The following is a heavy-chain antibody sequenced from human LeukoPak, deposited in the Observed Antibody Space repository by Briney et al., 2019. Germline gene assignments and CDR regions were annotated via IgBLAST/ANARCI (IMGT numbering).Heavy chain of an antibody. CDR1: GGTLSSYA. CDR3: ARSVRFLEWLDAFDI. CDR2: IIPIFGTA. J-gene: IGHJ3*02. Sequence: SVKVSCKASGGTLSSYAISWVRQAPGQGLEWMGGIIPIFGTANYAQKFQGRVTITTDESTSTAYMELSSLRSEDTAVYYCARSVRFLEWLDAFDIWGQGTMVTVSS. V-gene: IGHV1-69*05. D-gene: IGHD3-3*01.